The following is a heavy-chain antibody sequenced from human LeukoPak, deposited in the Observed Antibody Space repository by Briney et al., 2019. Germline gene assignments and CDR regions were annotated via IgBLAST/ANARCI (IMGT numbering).Heavy chain of an antibody. V-gene: IGHV4-34*01. CDR3: ASLIETAGDLFDH. CDR2: INHSGST. D-gene: IGHD2-21*02. Sequence: PSETLSLTCAVYGGSFSGYYWSWIRQPPGKGLEWIGEINHSGSTNYNPSLKSRVTISVDTSKNQFSLKLSSVTAADTAVYYCASLIETAGDLFDHWGQGTLVTVSS. J-gene: IGHJ4*02. CDR1: GGSFSGYY.